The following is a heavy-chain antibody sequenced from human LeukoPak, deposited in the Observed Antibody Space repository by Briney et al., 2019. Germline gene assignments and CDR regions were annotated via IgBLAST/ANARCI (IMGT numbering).Heavy chain of an antibody. D-gene: IGHD6-13*01. Sequence: ASVKVSCKASGYTFTSYDINWVRQATGQGLEWMGWMNPNSGNTGYAQKFQGRVTMTRNTSISTAYMELSSLRSEDTAVYYCARILVSIAAAGDYYYMDAWGKGTTVTVSS. V-gene: IGHV1-8*01. J-gene: IGHJ6*03. CDR3: ARILVSIAAAGDYYYMDA. CDR2: MNPNSGNT. CDR1: GYTFTSYD.